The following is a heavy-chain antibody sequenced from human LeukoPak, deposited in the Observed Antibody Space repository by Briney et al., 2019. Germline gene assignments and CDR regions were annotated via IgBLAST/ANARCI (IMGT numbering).Heavy chain of an antibody. CDR3: ARGRGLRTEGTLFDY. CDR1: GGTFSSYA. J-gene: IGHJ4*02. D-gene: IGHD1-7*01. Sequence: GASVKVSCKASGGTFSSYAISWVRQAPGQGLEWMGGIIPIFGTANYAQKFQGRVTITADESTSTAYMELSSLRSEDTAVYYCARGRGLRTEGTLFDYWGQGTLVTVSS. CDR2: IIPIFGTA. V-gene: IGHV1-69*01.